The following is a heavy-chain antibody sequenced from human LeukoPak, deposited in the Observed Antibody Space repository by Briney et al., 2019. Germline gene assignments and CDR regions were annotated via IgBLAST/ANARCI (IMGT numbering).Heavy chain of an antibody. J-gene: IGHJ4*02. CDR2: IYYSGST. CDR1: GGSISSYY. CDR3: ARVKRRDGYNWVDY. D-gene: IGHD5-24*01. Sequence: PSETLSLTCTVSGGSISSYYWSWIRQPPGKGLEWIGYIYYSGSTNYNPSLKSRVTISVDTSKNQFSLKLSSVTAADTAVYYCARVKRRDGYNWVDYWGQGTLVTVSS. V-gene: IGHV4-59*01.